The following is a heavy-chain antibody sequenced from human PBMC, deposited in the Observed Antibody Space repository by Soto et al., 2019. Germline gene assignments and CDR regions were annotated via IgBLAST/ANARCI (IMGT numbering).Heavy chain of an antibody. CDR1: GFTFSSYA. CDR3: ARGRRDIVVVPAAIWYGMDV. V-gene: IGHV3-30-3*01. D-gene: IGHD2-2*01. CDR2: ISYDGSNK. J-gene: IGHJ6*02. Sequence: GGSLRLSCAASGFTFSSYAMHWVRQAPGKGLEWVAVISYDGSNKYYADSVKGRFTISRDNSKNTLYLQMNSLRAEDTAVYYCARGRRDIVVVPAAIWYGMDVWGQGTTVTVSS.